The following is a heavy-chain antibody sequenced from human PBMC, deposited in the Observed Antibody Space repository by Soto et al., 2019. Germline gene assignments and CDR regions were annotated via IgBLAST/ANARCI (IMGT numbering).Heavy chain of an antibody. J-gene: IGHJ6*02. Sequence: QVQLEQSGAEVKKPGSSVRVSCKASGGTFSTSAISRVRQAPGQGLEWMGGIIPIFRRPDYAQKFQGRVTVTADESTSTAYMELSGLRSDDTAVYYCARDKDRPQLGGNYYYILDVWGQGTTITVSS. CDR2: IIPIFRRP. CDR3: ARDKDRPQLGGNYYYILDV. CDR1: GGTFSTSA. V-gene: IGHV1-69*12. D-gene: IGHD3-3*02.